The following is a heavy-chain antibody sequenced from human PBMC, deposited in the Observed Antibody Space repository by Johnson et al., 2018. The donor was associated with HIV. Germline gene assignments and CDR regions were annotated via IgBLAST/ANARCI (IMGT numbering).Heavy chain of an antibody. CDR1: GFTFSSYA. CDR2: ISGSGGST. V-gene: IGHV3-23*04. CDR3: AKDAWGSNWNGIFDI. J-gene: IGHJ3*02. Sequence: VQLVESGGGLVQPGGSLRLSCAASGFTFSSYAMSWVRQAPGKGLEWVSAISGSGGSTYYADSVKGHFTISRDNSKNTLYLQLNFLRAEDTAIYYCAKDAWGSNWNGIFDIWGQGTMVTVSS. D-gene: IGHD1-1*01.